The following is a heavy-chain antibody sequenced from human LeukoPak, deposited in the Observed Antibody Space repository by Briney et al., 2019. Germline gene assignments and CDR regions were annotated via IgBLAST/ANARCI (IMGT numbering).Heavy chain of an antibody. CDR2: ISWNSGSI. CDR1: GFTFDDYA. CDR3: AKDISSTWVAPSDY. D-gene: IGHD6-13*01. V-gene: IGHV3-9*01. Sequence: GRSLRLSCAASGFTFDDYAMHWVRQAPGNGLEWVSGISWNSGSIGYADSVKGRFTISRDNAKNSLYLQMNSLRAEDTALYYCAKDISSTWVAPSDYWGQGTLVTVSS. J-gene: IGHJ4*02.